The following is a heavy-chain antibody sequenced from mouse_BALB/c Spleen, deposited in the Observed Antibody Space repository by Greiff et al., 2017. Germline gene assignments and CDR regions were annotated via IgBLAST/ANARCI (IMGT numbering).Heavy chain of an antibody. Sequence: VQLKQSGAELVRPGALVKLSCKASGFNIKDYYMHWVKQRPEQGLEWIGWIDPENGNTIYDPKFQGKASITADTSSNTAYLQLSSLTSEDTAVYYCARSVDGYYSCMDYWGQGTSVTVSS. D-gene: IGHD2-3*01. CDR1: GFNIKDYY. J-gene: IGHJ4*01. V-gene: IGHV14-1*02. CDR2: IDPENGNT. CDR3: ARSVDGYYSCMDY.